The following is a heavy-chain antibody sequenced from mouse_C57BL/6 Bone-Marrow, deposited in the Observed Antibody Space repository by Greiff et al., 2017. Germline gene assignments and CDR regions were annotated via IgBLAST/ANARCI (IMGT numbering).Heavy chain of an antibody. CDR3: ASSGPRHRGGCYAMDY. CDR2: ILPGSGCT. V-gene: IGHV1-9*01. J-gene: IGHJ4*01. D-gene: IGHD6-1*01. Sequence: LQQSGASVKLSCKATGHSFTGYWLAWGKQRPGHGLEWIGEILPGSGCTNYNDKFKGKATFTADTSSNTAYMQLSSLPTEDTAIYYCASSGPRHRGGCYAMDYWGQGTSVTVSS. CDR1: GHSFTGYW.